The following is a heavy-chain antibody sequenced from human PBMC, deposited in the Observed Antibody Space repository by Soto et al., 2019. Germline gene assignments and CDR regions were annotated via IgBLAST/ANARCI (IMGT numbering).Heavy chain of an antibody. CDR1: GGTINGGDYC. J-gene: IGHJ5*02. Sequence: SESLSLTCTVSGGTINGGDYCWIRNRQPPGMGLEWIGYIYHTGTTYYNMSLKSRVTISVDTSKNQFSLKLSSVTAAATAVYYCARGINDYDSSGDSGFAPWGKGTLVTVSP. D-gene: IGHD3-22*01. CDR2: IYHTGTT. V-gene: IGHV4-30-2*01. CDR3: ARGINDYDSSGDSGFAP.